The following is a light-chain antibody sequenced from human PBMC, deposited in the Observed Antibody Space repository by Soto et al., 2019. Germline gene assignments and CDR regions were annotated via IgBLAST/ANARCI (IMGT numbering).Light chain of an antibody. Sequence: DIVLTQSPGPLSLSPGERATLSCLASQSVTNNYLAWYRQKPAQAHRLLIDGASSRATGVPDRFSGTGSGTDFTLTISRLEPEDFAVFYCQQYGNSPITFGQGTRLEI. CDR1: QSVTNNY. V-gene: IGKV3-20*01. J-gene: IGKJ5*01. CDR3: QQYGNSPIT. CDR2: GAS.